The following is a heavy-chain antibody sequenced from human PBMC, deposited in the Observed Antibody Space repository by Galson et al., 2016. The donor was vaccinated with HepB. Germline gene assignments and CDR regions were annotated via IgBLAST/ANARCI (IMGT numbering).Heavy chain of an antibody. D-gene: IGHD3-10*01. Sequence: SLRLSCAASGLTFSDYAMNWVRQAPGKGLEWVSTVTGSGGSTYYADSVKGRFTISRDNSKNTLYLQMSSLRTEDTAVYYCVKGASYHGSGSCYNEAVDYWGQGTLVTVSS. J-gene: IGHJ4*02. CDR3: VKGASYHGSGSCYNEAVDY. CDR1: GLTFSDYA. V-gene: IGHV3-23*01. CDR2: VTGSGGST.